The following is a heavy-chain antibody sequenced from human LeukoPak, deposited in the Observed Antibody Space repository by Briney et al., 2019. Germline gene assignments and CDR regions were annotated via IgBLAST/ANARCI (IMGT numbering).Heavy chain of an antibody. D-gene: IGHD3-10*01. CDR1: GGSFSGYY. Sequence: SETLSLTCAVYGGSFSGYYWSWIRQPPGKGLEWIGEINHSGSTNYNPSLKSRVTISVDTSKNQSSLKLSSVTAADTAVYYCARASSIMVRGVIIRAFDYWGQGTLVTVSS. V-gene: IGHV4-34*01. CDR2: INHSGST. J-gene: IGHJ4*02. CDR3: ARASSIMVRGVIIRAFDY.